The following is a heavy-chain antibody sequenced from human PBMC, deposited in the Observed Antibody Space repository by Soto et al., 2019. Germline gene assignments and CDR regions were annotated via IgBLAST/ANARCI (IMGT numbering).Heavy chain of an antibody. V-gene: IGHV4-31*03. D-gene: IGHD4-17*01. J-gene: IGHJ4*02. CDR2: IYYSGST. CDR1: GGSISSGGYY. Sequence: SATLSLTCTVSGGSISSGGYYWSWIRQHPGKGLEWIGYIYYSGSTYYNPSLKSRVTISVDTSKNQFSLKLSSVTAADTAVYYCARDSFEGHDYLFDYWGQGTLVTVSS. CDR3: ARDSFEGHDYLFDY.